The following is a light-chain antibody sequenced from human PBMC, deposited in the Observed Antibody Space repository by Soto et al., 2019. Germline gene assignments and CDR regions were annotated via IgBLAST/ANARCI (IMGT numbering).Light chain of an antibody. CDR1: SSDVGGYNY. V-gene: IGLV2-11*01. J-gene: IGLJ3*02. CDR3: CSYAGNSLWV. CDR2: DVS. Sequence: QSALTQPRSVSGSPGQSVTISCTGTSSDVGGYNYVSWYQQHPGKAPKLVFYDVSKRPSGVPDRFSGSKSANTASLTISGLQAEDEADYYCCSYAGNSLWVFGGGTKLTVL.